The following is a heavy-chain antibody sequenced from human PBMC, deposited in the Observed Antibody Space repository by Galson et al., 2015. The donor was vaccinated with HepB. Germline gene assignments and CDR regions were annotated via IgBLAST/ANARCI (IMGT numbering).Heavy chain of an antibody. CDR1: GFTFSGSA. Sequence: SLRLSCAASGFTFSGSAMHWVRQASGKGLEWVGRIRSKANSYATAYAASVKGRFTISRDDSKNTAYLQMNSLKTEDTAVYYCTRTNYYGSGSSLHMGYYYMDVWGKGTTVTVSS. J-gene: IGHJ6*03. CDR3: TRTNYYGSGSSLHMGYYYMDV. D-gene: IGHD3-10*01. CDR2: IRSKANSYAT. V-gene: IGHV3-73*01.